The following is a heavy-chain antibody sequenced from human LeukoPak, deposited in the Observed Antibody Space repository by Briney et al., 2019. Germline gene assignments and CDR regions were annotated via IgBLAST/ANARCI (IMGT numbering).Heavy chain of an antibody. CDR2: IYAGDSDT. CDR3: ARQSLSSGPDY. Sequence: GESLKISCKGSGFRFTSYWIGWVRQMPGKGLEWMGIIYAGDSDTRYNPSFQGQVTISADKSISTAYLQWGSLKASDTARYYCARQSLSSGPDYWGQGSLVTVSS. D-gene: IGHD6-25*01. V-gene: IGHV5-51*01. J-gene: IGHJ4*02. CDR1: GFRFTSYW.